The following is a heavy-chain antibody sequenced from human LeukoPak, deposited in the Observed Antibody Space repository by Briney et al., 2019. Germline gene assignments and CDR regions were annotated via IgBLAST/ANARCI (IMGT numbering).Heavy chain of an antibody. J-gene: IGHJ3*01. CDR1: GGSISKSGFY. D-gene: IGHD6-19*01. V-gene: IGHV4-31*03. Sequence: TLSLTCSGSGGSISKSGFYWNWIRQLPGKGLEWIGYTYNSGNTYYNPSFGSRVTISTDTSMNQFFLKSHSVTAADTAVYYCARSSGWRDAFDFWGRGTMVTVSS. CDR3: ARSSGWRDAFDF. CDR2: TYNSGNT.